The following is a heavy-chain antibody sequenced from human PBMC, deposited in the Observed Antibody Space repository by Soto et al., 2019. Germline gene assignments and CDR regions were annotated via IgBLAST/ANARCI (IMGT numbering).Heavy chain of an antibody. J-gene: IGHJ5*02. CDR2: MNPNSGNA. Sequence: GASVKVSCKASVYTFSNYDINWVRQATGQGPEWMGWMNPNSGNAVYAQTFQGRLTMTMSTSISTAYMELSSLRSDDTAVYYCARGRKGWFDPWGQGTLVTVSS. V-gene: IGHV1-8*01. CDR1: VYTFSNYD. CDR3: ARGRKGWFDP.